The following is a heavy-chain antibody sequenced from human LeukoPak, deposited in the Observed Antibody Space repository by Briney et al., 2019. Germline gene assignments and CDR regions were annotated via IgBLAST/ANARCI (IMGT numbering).Heavy chain of an antibody. V-gene: IGHV3-48*01. J-gene: IGHJ6*02. Sequence: GGSLRLSCAASGFTFANYNFNWVRQAPGKGLEWVSYISSTSSTIYYADSMKGRFTISRDNAKNSLYLQMNSLRAEDTAVYYCARDPPHGMDVWGQGTTVTVSS. CDR1: GFTFANYN. CDR3: ARDPPHGMDV. CDR2: ISSTSSTI.